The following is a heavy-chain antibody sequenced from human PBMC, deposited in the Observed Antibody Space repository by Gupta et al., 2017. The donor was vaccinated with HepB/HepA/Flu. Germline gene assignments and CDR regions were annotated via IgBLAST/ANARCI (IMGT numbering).Heavy chain of an antibody. J-gene: IGHJ5*02. V-gene: IGHV3-7*01. D-gene: IGHD2-2*02. CDR2: IKQDGSEK. Sequence: EVQLVESGGGLVQPGGSLRLSCAASGFTFSSYWMSWVRQAPGKGLEWVANIKQDGSEKYYVDSVKGRFTISRDNAKNSLYLQMNSLRAEDTAVYYCARPNCSSTSCYTEWFDPWGQGTLVTVSS. CDR3: ARPNCSSTSCYTEWFDP. CDR1: GFTFSSYW.